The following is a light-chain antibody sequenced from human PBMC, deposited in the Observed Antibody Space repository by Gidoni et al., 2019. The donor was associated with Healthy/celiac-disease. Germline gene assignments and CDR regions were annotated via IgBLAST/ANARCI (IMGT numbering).Light chain of an antibody. CDR3: LQDYNYPLT. CDR2: AAS. J-gene: IGKJ4*01. CDR1: QGIRND. V-gene: IGKV1-6*01. Sequence: AIQLTQSPSSLSASVGDRVTITCRASQGIRNDLGWYQQKPGKAPKLLIYAASSLQSGVPSRFSGSGSGTDFTLTISSLQPEDFATYYCLQDYNYPLTFXGXTKVEIK.